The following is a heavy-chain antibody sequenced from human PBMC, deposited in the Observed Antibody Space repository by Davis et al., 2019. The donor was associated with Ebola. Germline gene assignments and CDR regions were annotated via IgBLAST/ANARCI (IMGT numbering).Heavy chain of an antibody. J-gene: IGHJ4*02. D-gene: IGHD3-22*01. Sequence: ASVKVSCKASGYFFIGYYIHWVRQAPGQGLEWMGWINPNSGGTKYAQKFQGRVTVTRDTSISTAYMELSRLRSDDTAVYYCARDLPVGDSSPYSYVLDSWGQGSLVTVSS. CDR3: ARDLPVGDSSPYSYVLDS. CDR2: INPNSGGT. CDR1: GYFFIGYY. V-gene: IGHV1-2*02.